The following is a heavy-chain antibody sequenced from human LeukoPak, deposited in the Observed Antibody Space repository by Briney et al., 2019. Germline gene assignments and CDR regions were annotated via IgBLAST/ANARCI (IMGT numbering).Heavy chain of an antibody. V-gene: IGHV3-74*01. CDR2: INSDGSST. J-gene: IGHJ6*02. CDR1: GFTFSSYW. CDR3: ARATGTTGSYYYYGMDA. Sequence: GGSLRLSCAASGFTFSSYWMHWVRQAPGKGLVWVSRINSDGSSTSYADSVKGRFTISRDNAKNTLYLQMNSLRAEDTAVYYCARATGTTGSYYYYGMDAWGQGTTVTVSS. D-gene: IGHD1-1*01.